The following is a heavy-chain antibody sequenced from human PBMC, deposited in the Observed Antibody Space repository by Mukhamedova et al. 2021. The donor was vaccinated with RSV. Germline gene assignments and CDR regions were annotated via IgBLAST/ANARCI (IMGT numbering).Heavy chain of an antibody. J-gene: IGHJ6*02. CDR2: IKQDGSEK. CDR3: AKAQGAAAGHYYYGMDV. V-gene: IGHV3-7*03. Sequence: ANIKQDGSEKYYVDSVKGRFTISRDNAKNSLYLQMNSLRAEDTAVYYCAKAQGAAAGHYYYGMDVWGQGTTVTVSS. D-gene: IGHD6-13*01.